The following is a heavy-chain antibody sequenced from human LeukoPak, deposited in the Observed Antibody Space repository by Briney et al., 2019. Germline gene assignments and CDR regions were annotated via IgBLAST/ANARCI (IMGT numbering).Heavy chain of an antibody. V-gene: IGHV3-23*01. CDR3: ARDPDSGDDCGGDC. CDR1: GFTFSDYV. Sequence: GGSLRLSCTASGFTFSDYVMNWVRQAPGKGLEWVSVISNADAYTSYTGSVKGRFTISRDNSKDTLYLQMNDLRAEDTAVYYCARDPDSGDDCGGDCWGQGTLVTVSS. J-gene: IGHJ4*02. D-gene: IGHD2-21*01. CDR2: ISNADAYT.